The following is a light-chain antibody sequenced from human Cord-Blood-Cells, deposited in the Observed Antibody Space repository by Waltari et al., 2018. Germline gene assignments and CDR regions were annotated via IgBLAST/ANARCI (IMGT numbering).Light chain of an antibody. CDR1: QSISSW. CDR2: KAS. CDR3: QQYNSYWT. Sequence: DIQMTQSPSTLSASVGDRVTITCRASQSISSWLAWYQQKPGKAPKLLSYKASSLESGVPSRFSSSGSGTDFTLTISSLQPDDFATYYCQQYNSYWTFDQGP. J-gene: IGKJ1*01. V-gene: IGKV1-5*03.